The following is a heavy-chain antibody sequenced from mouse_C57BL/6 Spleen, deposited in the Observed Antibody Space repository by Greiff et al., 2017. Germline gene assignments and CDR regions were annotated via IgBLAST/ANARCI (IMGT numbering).Heavy chain of an antibody. V-gene: IGHV1-64*01. Sequence: QVQLKQPGAELVKPGASVKLSCKASGYTFTSYWMHWVKQRPGQGLAWIGMIHPNSGSTNYNEKFKSKATLTVDKSSSTAYMQLSSLTSEDSAVYYCALFITGGAMDYWGQGTSVTVSS. D-gene: IGHD1-1*01. CDR2: IHPNSGST. CDR3: ALFITGGAMDY. J-gene: IGHJ4*01. CDR1: GYTFTSYW.